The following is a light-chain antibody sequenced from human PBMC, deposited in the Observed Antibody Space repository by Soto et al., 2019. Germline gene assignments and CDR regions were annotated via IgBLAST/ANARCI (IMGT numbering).Light chain of an antibody. CDR2: YDD. Sequence: QSVLTQPPSVSGAPRQRFTISCSGSNSNIGNNEVNWYQQFPGKAPKLLIYYDDLRPSGVSARFSGSKSGASASLAISGLQSEDEAVYYCAAWDDSLNGVVFGGGTKLTVL. CDR1: NSNIGNNE. V-gene: IGLV1-36*01. CDR3: AAWDDSLNGVV. J-gene: IGLJ3*02.